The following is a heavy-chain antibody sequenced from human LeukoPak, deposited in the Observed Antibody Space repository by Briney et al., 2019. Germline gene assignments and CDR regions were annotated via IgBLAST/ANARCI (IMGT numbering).Heavy chain of an antibody. CDR2: ISSSSSTI. V-gene: IGHV3-48*01. J-gene: IGHJ4*02. CDR3: ATGETLDPFDY. D-gene: IGHD3-3*02. CDR1: GFTFSSYS. Sequence: HPGGSLRLSCAASGFTFSSYSMNWVRQAPGKGLEWVSYISSSSSTIYYADSVKGRFTISRDNAKNSLYLQMNSLRAEDTAVYYCATGETLDPFDYWGQGTLVTVSS.